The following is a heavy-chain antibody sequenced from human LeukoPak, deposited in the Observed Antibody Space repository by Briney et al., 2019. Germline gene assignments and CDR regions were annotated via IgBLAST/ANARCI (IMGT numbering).Heavy chain of an antibody. CDR3: ARLFGGVTTFDY. CDR2: MKGDGSHI. CDR1: GFTFGNFW. V-gene: IGHV3-7*01. J-gene: IGHJ4*02. Sequence: GGSLRLSCAASGFTFGNFWMSWVRQAPGRGLQWVASMKGDGSHIYYVDSVKGRFTISRDNARNSLYLQMNSLRAEDTAVYYCARLFGGVTTFDYWGQGALVTVSS. D-gene: IGHD2-8*02.